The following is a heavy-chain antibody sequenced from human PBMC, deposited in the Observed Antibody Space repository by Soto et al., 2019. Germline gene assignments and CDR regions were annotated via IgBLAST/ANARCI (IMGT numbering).Heavy chain of an antibody. CDR3: ASDFGSGSYYNRYYYYGMDV. D-gene: IGHD3-10*01. V-gene: IGHV1-69*01. Sequence: QVQLVQSGAEVKKPGSSVKVSCKASGGTFSSYAISWVRQAPGQGLEWMGGIIPIFGTANYAQKFQGRVTITGDESTSTAYMELSSLRSEDTAVYYCASDFGSGSYYNRYYYYGMDVWGQGTTVTVSS. J-gene: IGHJ6*02. CDR2: IIPIFGTA. CDR1: GGTFSSYA.